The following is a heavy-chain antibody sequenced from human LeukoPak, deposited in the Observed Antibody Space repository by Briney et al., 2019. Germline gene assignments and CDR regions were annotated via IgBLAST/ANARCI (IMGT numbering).Heavy chain of an antibody. D-gene: IGHD2-2*02. J-gene: IGHJ6*03. CDR3: ARLTGDIVVVPAAISSDYYYYYYMDV. CDR1: GYTFTSYG. Sequence: ASVKVSCKASGYTFTSYGISWVRQAPGQGLEWMGWISVYNGNTNYAQKLQGRVTMTTDTSTSTAYMELRSLRSDDTAVYYCARLTGDIVVVPAAISSDYYYYYYMDVWGKGTTVTVSS. V-gene: IGHV1-18*01. CDR2: ISVYNGNT.